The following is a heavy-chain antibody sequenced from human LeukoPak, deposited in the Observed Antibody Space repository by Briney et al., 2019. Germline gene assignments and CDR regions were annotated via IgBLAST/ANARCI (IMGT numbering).Heavy chain of an antibody. V-gene: IGHV4-34*01. J-gene: IGHJ4*02. D-gene: IGHD2-2*01. CDR1: GGSFSGYY. CDR3: ARGRHIVVVPAAPSEVSDPFDY. CDR2: INHSGST. Sequence: SETLSLTCAVYGGSFSGYYWSWIRQPPGKGLEWIGEINHSGSTNYNPSLKSRVTISVDTSKNQFSLKLSSVTAADTAVHYCARGRHIVVVPAAPSEVSDPFDYWGQGTLVTVSS.